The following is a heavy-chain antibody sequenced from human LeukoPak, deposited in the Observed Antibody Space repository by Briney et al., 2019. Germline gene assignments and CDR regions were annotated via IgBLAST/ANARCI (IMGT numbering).Heavy chain of an antibody. CDR2: ISSSGSTI. J-gene: IGHJ4*02. Sequence: GGSLRLSCAASGFTFSNYSMNWVRQAPGKGLEWVSYISSSGSTIYYADSVKGRFTISRDNAKNSLYLQMNSLRAEDTAVYYCARDLPDSYYDSSAVGFDYWGQGTLVTVSS. D-gene: IGHD3-22*01. CDR1: GFTFSNYS. V-gene: IGHV3-48*04. CDR3: ARDLPDSYYDSSAVGFDY.